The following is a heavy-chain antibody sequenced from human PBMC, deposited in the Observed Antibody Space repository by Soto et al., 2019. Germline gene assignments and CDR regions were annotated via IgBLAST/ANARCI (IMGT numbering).Heavy chain of an antibody. Sequence: QVQLQESGPGLVKPSETLSLTCTVSGGSISSYYWSWIRQPPGKGLEWIGYIYYSGSTNYNPSLKSRITISVDTSKNLFSLKLRSVTAGDTAVYYGARGYGDYVLDYWGQGTLVTVSP. V-gene: IGHV4-59*01. CDR2: IYYSGST. D-gene: IGHD4-17*01. J-gene: IGHJ4*02. CDR1: GGSISSYY. CDR3: ARGYGDYVLDY.